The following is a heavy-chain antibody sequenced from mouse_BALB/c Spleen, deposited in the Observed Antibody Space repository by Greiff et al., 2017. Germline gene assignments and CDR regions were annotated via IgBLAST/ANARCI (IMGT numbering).Heavy chain of an antibody. D-gene: IGHD2-4*01. CDR2: ISNGGGST. CDR1: GFTFSSYT. V-gene: IGHV5-12-2*01. CDR3: AGDYLFAY. J-gene: IGHJ3*01. Sequence: DVILVESGGGLVQPGGSLKLSCAASGFTFSSYTMSWVRQTPEKRLEWVAYISNGGGSTYYPDTVKGRFTISRDNAKNTLYLQMSSLKSEDTAMYYCAGDYLFAYWGQGTLVTVSA.